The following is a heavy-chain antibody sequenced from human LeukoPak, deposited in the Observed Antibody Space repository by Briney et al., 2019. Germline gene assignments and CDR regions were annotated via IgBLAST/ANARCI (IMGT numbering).Heavy chain of an antibody. D-gene: IGHD6-19*01. CDR2: IYWDDDK. CDR3: SHSYSSGWYQYFDY. Sequence: SGPTLVKPTQTLTLTCTFSGFSLSTSGVGVRWIRQPPGMALEWLALIYWDDDKRYSPSLKSRLTITKDTSKNQVVLTMTNMDPVDTSTYYFSHSYSSGWYQYFDYWRQATLVTVSS. V-gene: IGHV2-5*02. J-gene: IGHJ4*02. CDR1: GFSLSTSGVG.